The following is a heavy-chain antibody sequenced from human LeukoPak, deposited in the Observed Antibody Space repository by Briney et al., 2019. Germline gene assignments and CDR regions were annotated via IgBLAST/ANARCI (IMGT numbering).Heavy chain of an antibody. V-gene: IGHV3-30-3*01. CDR2: ISYDGSNK. D-gene: IGHD3-22*01. CDR3: VVADAFDI. J-gene: IGHJ3*02. CDR1: GFTYSSYA. Sequence: GGSLRLSRAASGFTYSSYAMHWVRQAPGKGLEWVAVISYDGSNKYYADSVKGRFTISRDNSKNTLYLQMNSLRAEDTAVYYPVVADAFDIWGQGTMVTVSS.